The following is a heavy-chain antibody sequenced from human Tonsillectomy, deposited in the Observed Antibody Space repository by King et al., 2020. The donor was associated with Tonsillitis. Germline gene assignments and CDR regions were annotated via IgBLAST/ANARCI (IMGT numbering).Heavy chain of an antibody. CDR2: ISAYNGDT. CDR3: ARDMHGSIPTFDAFNI. Sequence: QLVQSGAEVKKPGASVTVSCKASGYTFTSHGISWLRQAPGKGLEWMGWISAYNGDTNYAQRLQGRVTMTRDTSTITAYMELRSLRSDDTAVYYCARDMHGSIPTFDAFNICGQGTMVTVSS. J-gene: IGHJ3*02. V-gene: IGHV1-18*04. CDR1: GYTFTSHG. D-gene: IGHD2-2*01.